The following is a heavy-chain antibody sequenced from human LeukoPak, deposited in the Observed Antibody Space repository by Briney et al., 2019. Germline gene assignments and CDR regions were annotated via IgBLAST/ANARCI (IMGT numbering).Heavy chain of an antibody. V-gene: IGHV3-30*18. J-gene: IGHJ2*01. CDR2: ISYDGSNK. CDR3: PNALGGRSGCYDL. Sequence: PGMSLRLSCAACGFTFSSYCMQWVRQAAGKGLEWVAWISYDGSNKYYADSVQRRFTIPRNNSNQTLYLPMTRLRAEDTAVYYCPNALGGRSGCYDLWGRGPLVTVSS. D-gene: IGHD6-19*01. CDR1: GFTFSSYC.